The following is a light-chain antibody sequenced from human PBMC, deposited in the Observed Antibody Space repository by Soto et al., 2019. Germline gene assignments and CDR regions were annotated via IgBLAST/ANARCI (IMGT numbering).Light chain of an antibody. Sequence: EIVMTQSPATLSVSPGDRATLSCRASQSVSSYLAWFQQKPGQAPRLLIYGASTRATGIPARFSGSGSGTEFTLTISSLQSEDFAAYYWQQYNNWPTFGPGTKVDIK. V-gene: IGKV3-15*01. CDR3: QQYNNWPT. CDR2: GAS. CDR1: QSVSSY. J-gene: IGKJ3*01.